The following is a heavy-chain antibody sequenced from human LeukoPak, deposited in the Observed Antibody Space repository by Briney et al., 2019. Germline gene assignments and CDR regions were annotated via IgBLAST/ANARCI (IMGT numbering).Heavy chain of an antibody. D-gene: IGHD5-24*01. J-gene: IGHJ4*02. CDR1: GFTFSRYL. CDR2: IKSDGSST. Sequence: GGSLRLSCAASGFTFSRYLMHWVRQAPGKGLVWVSRIKSDGSSTNYADSVKGRFTISRDNAKNTLYLQMNSLRAEDTAVYYCARDGYNSDFGDYWGQGTLVTVSS. CDR3: ARDGYNSDFGDY. V-gene: IGHV3-74*01.